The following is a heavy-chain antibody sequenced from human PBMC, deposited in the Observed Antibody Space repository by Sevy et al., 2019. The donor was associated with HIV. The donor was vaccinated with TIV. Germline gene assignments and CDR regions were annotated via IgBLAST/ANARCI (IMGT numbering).Heavy chain of an antibody. D-gene: IGHD4-17*01. Sequence: SETLSLTCAVSGYSISSGYYWGWIRQPPGKGLEWIGSIYHSGSTYYNPSLKSRVTISVDTSKNQFSLKLSYVTVADTAVYYCASGRHGDYFDYWGQGTLVTVSS. V-gene: IGHV4-38-2*01. J-gene: IGHJ4*02. CDR1: GYSISSGYY. CDR2: IYHSGST. CDR3: ASGRHGDYFDY.